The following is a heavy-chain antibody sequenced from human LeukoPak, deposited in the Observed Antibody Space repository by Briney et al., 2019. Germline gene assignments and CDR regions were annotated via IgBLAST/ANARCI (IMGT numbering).Heavy chain of an antibody. D-gene: IGHD2-2*01. J-gene: IGHJ4*02. CDR1: GGSFSGYY. V-gene: IGHV4-34*01. Sequence: SETLSLTCAVYGGSFSGYYWSWIRQPPGKGLEWIGEINHSGSTNYNPSLKSRVTISVDTSKNQFSLKLSSVTAADTAVYYCSVVPAAHEECFDYWGQGTLVTVSS. CDR2: INHSGST. CDR3: SVVPAAHEECFDY.